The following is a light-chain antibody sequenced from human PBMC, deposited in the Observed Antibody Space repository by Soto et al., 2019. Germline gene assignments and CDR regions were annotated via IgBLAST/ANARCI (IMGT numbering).Light chain of an antibody. CDR2: DVI. Sequence: QSALTQPRSVSGSPGQSVTISCTGTTSDVGDYNDVSWYQQHPGKAPKLIIFDVIKRPSGVPDRFSGSKSGNPASLTISGLQAEDEADYYCCSYAGTYTLVFGSGTKLTVL. J-gene: IGLJ1*01. CDR1: TSDVGDYND. CDR3: CSYAGTYTLV. V-gene: IGLV2-11*01.